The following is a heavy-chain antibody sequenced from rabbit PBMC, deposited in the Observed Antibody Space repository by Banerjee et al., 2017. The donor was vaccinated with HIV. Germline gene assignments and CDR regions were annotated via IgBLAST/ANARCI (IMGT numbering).Heavy chain of an antibody. D-gene: IGHD1-1*01. CDR1: GFSFSSDYW. Sequence: QSLEESGGDLVKPGASLTLTCTASGFSFSSDYWICWVRQAPGKGLELIACIYAGSSGSTYYASWAKGRFTISKTSSTTVTLQMTSLTAADTATYFCARYTSGSGGYNLWGPGTLVTVS. CDR3: ARYTSGSGGYNL. V-gene: IGHV1S40*01. J-gene: IGHJ4*01. CDR2: IYAGSSGST.